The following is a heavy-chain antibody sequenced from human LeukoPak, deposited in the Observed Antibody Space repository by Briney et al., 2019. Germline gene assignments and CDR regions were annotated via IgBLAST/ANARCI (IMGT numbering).Heavy chain of an antibody. J-gene: IGHJ3*02. Sequence: GGSLRLSCAASGFTFSSYAMSWVRQAPGKGLEWVANIKTDGSEKHYVDSVKGRFTISRDNAKNSLYLQMNSLRAEDTAVYYCARDLDTYVVLIAYDTFDIWGQGTMVTVSS. CDR1: GFTFSSYA. CDR2: IKTDGSEK. D-gene: IGHD2-21*01. V-gene: IGHV3-7*01. CDR3: ARDLDTYVVLIAYDTFDI.